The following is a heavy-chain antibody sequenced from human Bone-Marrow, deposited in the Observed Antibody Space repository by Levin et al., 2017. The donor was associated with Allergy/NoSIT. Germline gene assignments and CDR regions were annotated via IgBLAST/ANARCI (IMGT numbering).Heavy chain of an antibody. CDR1: GFTFGDYA. Sequence: HTGGSLSLSCTSSGFTFGDYAVSWFRQAPGKGLEWLGFIRGTPYGATTEYAASLKGRFSITRDDSNSIAYLHMNSLTTECTAVYYCSRAESVTTIAFDVWGQGTMVTVSS. CDR2: IRGTPYGATT. CDR3: SRAESVTTIAFDV. D-gene: IGHD4-17*01. J-gene: IGHJ3*01. V-gene: IGHV3-49*03.